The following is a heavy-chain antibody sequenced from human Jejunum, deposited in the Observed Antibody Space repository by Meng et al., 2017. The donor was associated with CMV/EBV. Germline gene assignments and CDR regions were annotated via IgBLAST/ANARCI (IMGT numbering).Heavy chain of an antibody. Sequence: SGDPFSNYSVTWVRQAPGQGLEWLGGILPIFGTANYTQKFQGRVTITADKSTNIVYMELSRLTSEDAAMYYCARACPNCYPGTWLDPWGQGTLVTVSS. CDR2: ILPIFGTA. D-gene: IGHD2-2*01. CDR1: GDPFSNYS. V-gene: IGHV1-69*06. CDR3: ARACPNCYPGTWLDP. J-gene: IGHJ5*02.